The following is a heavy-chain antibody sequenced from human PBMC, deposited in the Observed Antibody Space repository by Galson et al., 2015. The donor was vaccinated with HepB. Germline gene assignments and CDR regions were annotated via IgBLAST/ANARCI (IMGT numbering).Heavy chain of an antibody. V-gene: IGHV3-23*01. J-gene: IGHJ4*02. CDR1: GFTFSSYA. CDR2: ISGSGGST. CDR3: AKDQGDAAMVSMRFAY. Sequence: SLRLSCAASGFTFSSYAMSWVRQAPGKGLEWVSAISGSGGSTYYADSVKGRFTISRDNSKNTLYLQMNSLRAEDTAVYYCAKDQGDAAMVSMRFAYCGPGTLVTASS. D-gene: IGHD5-18*01.